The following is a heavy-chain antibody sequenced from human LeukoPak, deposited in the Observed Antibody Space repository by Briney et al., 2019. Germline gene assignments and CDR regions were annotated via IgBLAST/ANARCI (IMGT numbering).Heavy chain of an antibody. CDR1: GYTFTSYG. D-gene: IGHD6-13*01. V-gene: IGHV1-18*01. CDR3: ARDIAAAAEAFWYFDL. Sequence: ASVKVSCKASGYTFTSYGISWVRQAPGQGLEWMGWISAYNGNTNYAQKLQGRVTMTTDTSTSTAYMELRSLRSDDTAVYYCARDIAAAAEAFWYFDLWGRGTLVTVSS. J-gene: IGHJ2*01. CDR2: ISAYNGNT.